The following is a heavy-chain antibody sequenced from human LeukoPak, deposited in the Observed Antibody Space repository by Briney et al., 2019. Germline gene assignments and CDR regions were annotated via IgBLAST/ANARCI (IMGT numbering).Heavy chain of an antibody. V-gene: IGHV3-23*01. CDR3: AKSDCGHVDCRLIDH. Sequence: PEGSLGLSCAASGFTFRNYAMIWVRQTPGKGLEWVSSVSGDGGGVYSIDSVKGRFTISRDNSKNRLYLQMDSLRAEDTAVYYCAKSDCGHVDCRLIDHWGQGTLVTVSS. CDR2: VSGDGGGV. D-gene: IGHD2-21*02. CDR1: GFTFRNYA. J-gene: IGHJ4*02.